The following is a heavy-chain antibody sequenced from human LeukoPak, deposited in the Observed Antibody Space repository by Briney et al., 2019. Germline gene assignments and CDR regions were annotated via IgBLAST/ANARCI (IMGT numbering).Heavy chain of an antibody. CDR1: GFTFSSYG. CDR3: ARDVAASDNRPAPPYYFDF. CDR2: ISGGGRST. Sequence: GGSLRLSCAASGFTFSSYGMSWVRQAPGKGLEWVSAISGGGRSTYYAGSVKGRFTISRDNSKNTLYLQMNSLRAEDTAVYYCARDVAASDNRPAPPYYFDFWGQGILVTVSS. J-gene: IGHJ4*02. D-gene: IGHD1-14*01. V-gene: IGHV3-23*01.